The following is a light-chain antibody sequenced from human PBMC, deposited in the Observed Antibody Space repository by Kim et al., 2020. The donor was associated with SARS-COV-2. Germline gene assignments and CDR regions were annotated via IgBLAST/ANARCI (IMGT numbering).Light chain of an antibody. CDR1: SSDVGGYNY. CDR3: SSYTSSSTYVV. V-gene: IGLV2-14*04. CDR2: DVS. Sequence: QSITISCTGTSSDVGGYNYDSWYQQHPGKAPKIMIYDVSKRPSGVSNRFSGSKSGNTASLTISGLQAEDEADYYCSSYTSSSTYVVFGGGTQLTVL. J-gene: IGLJ2*01.